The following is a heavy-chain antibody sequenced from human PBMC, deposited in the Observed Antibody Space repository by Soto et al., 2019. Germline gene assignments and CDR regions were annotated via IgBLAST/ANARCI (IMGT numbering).Heavy chain of an antibody. CDR3: ARAEVTIFGVVITSVDY. Sequence: EVQLVESGGGLVKPGGSLRLSCAASGFTFSSYSMNWVRQAPGKGLEWVSSISSSSSYIYYADSVKGRFTISRDNAKNSLYLQMNSLRAEDTAVYYCARAEVTIFGVVITSVDYWGQGTLVTVSS. V-gene: IGHV3-21*01. CDR2: ISSSSSYI. D-gene: IGHD3-3*01. J-gene: IGHJ4*02. CDR1: GFTFSSYS.